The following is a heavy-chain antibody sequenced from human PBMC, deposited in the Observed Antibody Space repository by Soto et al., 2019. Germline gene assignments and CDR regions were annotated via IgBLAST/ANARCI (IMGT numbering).Heavy chain of an antibody. D-gene: IGHD3-9*01. CDR3: ARVRWPLYDILPGNRRGPYCYGNGV. V-gene: IGHV1-69*13. CDR1: GGTFSSYA. Sequence: SVKVSCKASGGTFSSYAISWVRQAPGQGLEWMGGIIPIFGTANYAQKFQGRVTITADESTSTAYMELSSLGSEDTAVYYSARVRWPLYDILPGNRRGPYCYGNGVWSQGTKGTVSS. CDR2: IIPIFGTA. J-gene: IGHJ6*02.